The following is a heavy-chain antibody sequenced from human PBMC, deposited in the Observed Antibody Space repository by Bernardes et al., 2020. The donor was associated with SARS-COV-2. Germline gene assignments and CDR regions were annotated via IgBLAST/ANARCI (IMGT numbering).Heavy chain of an antibody. CDR3: TTDGWRRRVGY. D-gene: IGHD2-21*02. Sequence: AGSLRLSCAASGFTFSDAWMSWVRQAPGKGLEWVGRSKSKTDRGTTDYAAAVKGRFTISRDDSKNTLYLQMNSLKTEDTAVYYCTTDGWRRRVGYWGQGTLVTVSS. J-gene: IGHJ4*02. CDR1: GFTFSDAW. V-gene: IGHV3-15*01. CDR2: SKSKTDRGTT.